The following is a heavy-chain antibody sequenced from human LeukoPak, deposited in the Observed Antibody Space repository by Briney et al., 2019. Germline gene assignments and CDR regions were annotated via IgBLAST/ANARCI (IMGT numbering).Heavy chain of an antibody. CDR1: GGSISSYY. CDR3: ARASLFVVVPAATFDY. D-gene: IGHD2-2*01. V-gene: IGHV4-4*07. CDR2: IYTSGST. Sequence: KASETLSLTCTVSGGSISSYYWSWIRQPAGKGLEWIGRIYTSGSTNYNPSLKSRVTISVDTSKNQFSLKLSSVTAADTAVYYCARASLFVVVPAATFDYWGQGTLVTVSS. J-gene: IGHJ4*02.